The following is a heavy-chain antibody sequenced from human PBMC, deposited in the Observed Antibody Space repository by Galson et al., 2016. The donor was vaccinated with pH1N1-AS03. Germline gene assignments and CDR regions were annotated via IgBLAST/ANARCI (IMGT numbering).Heavy chain of an antibody. J-gene: IGHJ3*02. CDR2: ISPTATTI. CDR3: ARPNGDYAINAFDI. Sequence: SLRLSCAASGFTFIDYYMTWIRQAPGEGLEWVSYISPTATTINYADSVKGRFTISRDNAKNSLYLQMSTLRSDDTAVYYCARPNGDYAINAFDIWGQGTMVTVSS. D-gene: IGHD4-17*01. V-gene: IGHV3-11*01. CDR1: GFTFIDYY.